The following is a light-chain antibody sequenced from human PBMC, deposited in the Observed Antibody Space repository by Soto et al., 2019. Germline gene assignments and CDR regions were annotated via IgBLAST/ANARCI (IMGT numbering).Light chain of an antibody. V-gene: IGKV3-20*01. CDR1: LSVSSTF. Sequence: EIVLTQSPGILSLSPGERATISCRASLSVSSTFLAWYQQKPGQAPRLLIYAASSRATGIPDRFSGSGSGTDFSLTISRLEPEDFAVYYCQHYSTSPPVTFGQGTKLEIK. J-gene: IGKJ2*01. CDR3: QHYSTSPPVT. CDR2: AAS.